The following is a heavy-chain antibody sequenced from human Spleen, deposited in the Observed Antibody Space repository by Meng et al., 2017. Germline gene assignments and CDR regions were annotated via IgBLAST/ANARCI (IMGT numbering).Heavy chain of an antibody. Sequence: GSLRLSCTVSGGSISSYYWSWIRQPPGKGLEWIGYIYYSGSTNYNPSLKSRVTISVDTSKNQFSLKLSSVTAADTAVYYCARSAYYYDSSGYYYNYYYYYGMDVWGQGTTVTVSS. D-gene: IGHD3-22*01. CDR1: GGSISSYY. J-gene: IGHJ6*02. CDR3: ARSAYYYDSSGYYYNYYYYYGMDV. V-gene: IGHV4-59*01. CDR2: IYYSGST.